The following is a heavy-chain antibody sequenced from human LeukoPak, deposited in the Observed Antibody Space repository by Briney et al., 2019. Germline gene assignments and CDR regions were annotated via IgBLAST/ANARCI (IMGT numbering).Heavy chain of an antibody. CDR1: GFTFSSYI. CDR3: ARDFGSGADQ. D-gene: IGHD3-10*01. CDR2: ITSNGDTT. V-gene: IGHV3-64*04. Sequence: GGSLRLSCSASGFTFSSYIMHWARQAPGKGLEYVSAITSNGDTTYYADPVKGRVTISRDNSKNTLYLQMNSLRVEDTALYYCARDFGSGADQWGQGTLVIVSS. J-gene: IGHJ5*02.